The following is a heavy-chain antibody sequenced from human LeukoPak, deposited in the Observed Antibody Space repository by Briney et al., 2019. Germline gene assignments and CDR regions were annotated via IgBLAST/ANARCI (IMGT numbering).Heavy chain of an antibody. CDR1: GFTFSTYA. V-gene: IGHV3-23*01. J-gene: IGHJ4*02. Sequence: SGGSLRLSCAASGFTFSTYAMSWVRQALGKGLEWVSAVRGSGTDTYFADSVKGRFTISRDNSKNTLYLQMNSLRAEDTAVYYCARSPLSGSPYWGQGTLVTVSS. D-gene: IGHD1-26*01. CDR3: ARSPLSGSPY. CDR2: VRGSGTDT.